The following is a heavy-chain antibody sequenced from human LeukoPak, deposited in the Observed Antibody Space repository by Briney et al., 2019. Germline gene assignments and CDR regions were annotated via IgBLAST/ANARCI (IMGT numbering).Heavy chain of an antibody. CDR1: GFTFSSYA. CDR2: ISYDGSNK. V-gene: IGHV3-30*04. J-gene: IGHJ4*02. D-gene: IGHD1-26*01. Sequence: GRSLRLSCAASGFTFSSYAMHWVRQAPGKGLEWVAVISYDGSNKYYADSVKGRFTISRDNSKNTLYLQMNSLRAEDTAVYYCAREMGATGAGALDYWGQGTLVTVSS. CDR3: AREMGATGAGALDY.